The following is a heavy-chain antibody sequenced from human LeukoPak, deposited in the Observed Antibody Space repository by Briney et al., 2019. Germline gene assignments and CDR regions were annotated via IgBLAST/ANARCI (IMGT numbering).Heavy chain of an antibody. CDR1: GGTFSSYA. CDR2: IIPILGIA. J-gene: IGHJ4*02. Sequence: SVKVSCKASGGTFSSYAISWVRQAPGQGLEWMGRIIPILGIANYAQKFQGRVTITADKSTSTAYMELRSLRSDDTAVYYCARVGITFGGVIVIPADYWGQGTLVTVSS. V-gene: IGHV1-69*04. CDR3: ARVGITFGGVIVIPADY. D-gene: IGHD3-16*02.